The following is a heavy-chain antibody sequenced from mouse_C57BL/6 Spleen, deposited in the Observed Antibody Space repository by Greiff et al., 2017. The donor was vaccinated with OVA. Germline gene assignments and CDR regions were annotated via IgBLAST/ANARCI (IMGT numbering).Heavy chain of an antibody. CDR1: GYTFTSYW. V-gene: IGHV1-52*01. CDR3: ARWDSVYDFDY. D-gene: IGHD1-1*01. Sequence: QVQLKQPGAELVRPGSSVKLSCKASGYTFTSYWMHWVKQMPIQGLEWIGNIDPSDSETHYNQKFKDKATLTVDKSSSTAYMQLSSLTSEDSAVYYCARWDSVYDFDYWGQGTTLTVSS. J-gene: IGHJ2*01. CDR2: IDPSDSET.